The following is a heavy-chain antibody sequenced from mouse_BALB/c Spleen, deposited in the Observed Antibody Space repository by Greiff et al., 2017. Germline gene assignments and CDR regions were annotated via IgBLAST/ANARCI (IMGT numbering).Heavy chain of an antibody. V-gene: IGHV5-6-3*01. Sequence: EVKLVESGGGLVQPGGSLKLSCAASGFTFSSYGMSWVRQTPDKRLELVATINSNGGSTYYPDSVKGRFTISRDNAKNTLYLQMSSLKSEDTAMYYCARDLLYYYGSSLDYWGQGTTLTVSS. CDR3: ARDLLYYYGSSLDY. CDR1: GFTFSSYG. CDR2: INSNGGST. D-gene: IGHD1-1*01. J-gene: IGHJ2*01.